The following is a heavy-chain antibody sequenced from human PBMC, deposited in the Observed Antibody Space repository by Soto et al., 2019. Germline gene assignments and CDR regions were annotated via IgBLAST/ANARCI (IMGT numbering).Heavy chain of an antibody. J-gene: IGHJ5*02. CDR1: GYTLTDLS. V-gene: IGHV1-24*01. CDR3: VWEYYDYIWGSYRPHWFDP. Sequence: ASVKVSCKVSGYTLTDLSMQWVRQAPGKGLEWMGGFDPEDGETIYAQKFQGRVTMTEDTATDTAYMELSSLRSDDTAVYYCVWEYYDYIWGSYRPHWFDPWGQGTPVTVAS. CDR2: FDPEDGET. D-gene: IGHD3-16*02.